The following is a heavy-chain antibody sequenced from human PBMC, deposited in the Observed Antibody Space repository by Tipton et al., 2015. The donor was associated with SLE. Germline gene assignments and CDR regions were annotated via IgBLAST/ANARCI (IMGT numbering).Heavy chain of an antibody. CDR3: AREGGWSGYNF. V-gene: IGHV4-38-2*02. CDR1: DYSISSGYY. CDR2: IYHSGRT. D-gene: IGHD5-24*01. Sequence: GLVKPSETLSLTCAVSDYSISSGYYWGWIRQPPGKGLEWIGSIYHSGRTFYNPSLKSRVTISVDTSKNQFSLKLSSVTAADTAVYYCAREGGWSGYNFWGQGTLVTVSS. J-gene: IGHJ4*02.